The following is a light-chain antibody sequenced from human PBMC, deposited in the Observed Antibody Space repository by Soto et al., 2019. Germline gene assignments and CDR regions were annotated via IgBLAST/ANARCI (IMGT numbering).Light chain of an antibody. J-gene: IGLJ1*01. CDR2: EVS. CDR3: TSYTRTNTYV. V-gene: IGLV2-14*01. Sequence: QSALTQPASVSGSPGQSITISCTGTSGDVGAYNYVSWYQQHPGKAPKLMIYEVSNRPAGVSNRFSGSKSVNTASLTISGLQAEDEADYYCTSYTRTNTYVFGTGTKLTAL. CDR1: SGDVGAYNY.